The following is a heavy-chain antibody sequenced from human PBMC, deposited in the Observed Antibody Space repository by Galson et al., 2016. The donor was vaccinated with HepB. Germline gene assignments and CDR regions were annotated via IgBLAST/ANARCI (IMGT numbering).Heavy chain of an antibody. D-gene: IGHD6-19*01. CDR1: GFTFSRHS. V-gene: IGHV3-48*02. CDR3: ARGAVTGQYYFDY. Sequence: SLRLSCAASGFTFSRHSLTWVRQAPGKGLEWVSYIGSSSSPIYYADSVKGRFTISRDDAENSLYRQVNSLRDEDTAVYYCARGAVTGQYYFDYWGQGTLVTVSS. J-gene: IGHJ4*02. CDR2: IGSSSSPI.